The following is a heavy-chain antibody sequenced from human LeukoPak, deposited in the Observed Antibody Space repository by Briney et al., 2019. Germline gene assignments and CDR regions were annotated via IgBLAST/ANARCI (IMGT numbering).Heavy chain of an antibody. J-gene: IGHJ4*02. Sequence: GASVKVSCKASGYTFTGYYMHWVRQAPGQGLEWMGWINPNSGGTNYAQKFEGRVTMTRDTSISTAYMELSRLRSGDTAVYYCARVAVAEYYFDYWGQGTLVTVSS. V-gene: IGHV1-2*02. D-gene: IGHD6-19*01. CDR2: INPNSGGT. CDR3: ARVAVAEYYFDY. CDR1: GYTFTGYY.